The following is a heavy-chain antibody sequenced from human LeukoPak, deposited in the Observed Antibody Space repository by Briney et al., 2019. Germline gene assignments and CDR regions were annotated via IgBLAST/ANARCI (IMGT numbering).Heavy chain of an antibody. Sequence: SETLSLTCTVSGGSISRFYWSWIRQSAGKGLEWIGRVYTSGNTNYNPSLKSRVTMSVDMSKNQFSLKLSSVTAADTAVYYCARYYDFWSGYYTPYFDYWGQGTLVTVSS. J-gene: IGHJ4*02. CDR2: VYTSGNT. V-gene: IGHV4-4*07. CDR3: ARYYDFWSGYYTPYFDY. CDR1: GGSISRFY. D-gene: IGHD3-3*01.